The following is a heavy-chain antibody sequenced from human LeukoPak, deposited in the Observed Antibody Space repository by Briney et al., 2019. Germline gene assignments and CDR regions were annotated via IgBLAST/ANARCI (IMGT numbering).Heavy chain of an antibody. CDR1: GFTFSSYD. Sequence: PGGSLRLSCAASGFTFSSYDMHWVRHATGKGLEWVSAIGTAGDTYYPGSVKGRFTISRENAKNSLYLQMNSLRAGDTAVYYCARAPYSGSCHFDYWGQGTLVTVSS. D-gene: IGHD1-26*01. J-gene: IGHJ4*02. V-gene: IGHV3-13*01. CDR2: IGTAGDT. CDR3: ARAPYSGSCHFDY.